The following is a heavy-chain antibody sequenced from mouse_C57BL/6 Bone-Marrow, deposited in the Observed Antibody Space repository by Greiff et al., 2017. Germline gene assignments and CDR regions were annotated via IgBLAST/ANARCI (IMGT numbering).Heavy chain of an antibody. CDR3: TRGIYYYGSSPLDY. Sequence: VQGVESGAELVRPGASVTLSCKASGYTFTDYEMHWVKQTPVHGLEWIGAIDPETGGTAYNQKFKGKAILTADKSSSTAYMELRSLTSEDSAVYYCTRGIYYYGSSPLDYWGQGTTLTVSS. D-gene: IGHD1-1*01. CDR2: IDPETGGT. J-gene: IGHJ2*01. V-gene: IGHV1-15*01. CDR1: GYTFTDYE.